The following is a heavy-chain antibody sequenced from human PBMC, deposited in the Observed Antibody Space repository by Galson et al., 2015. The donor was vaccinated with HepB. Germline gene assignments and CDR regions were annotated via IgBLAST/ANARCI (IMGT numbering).Heavy chain of an antibody. J-gene: IGHJ4*02. CDR1: GYSFTSYW. V-gene: IGHV5-51*01. CDR3: ARTKLYCSGGRCYSGDFHY. D-gene: IGHD2-15*01. Sequence: QSGAEVKKPGESLKISCKGSGYSFTSYWIGWVRQMPGKGLEWMGIIYPGDSDTRYSPSFQGQVTISADKSISTAYLQWSSLKASDTAMYYCARTKLYCSGGRCYSGDFHYWGQGTLVTVSS. CDR2: IYPGDSDT.